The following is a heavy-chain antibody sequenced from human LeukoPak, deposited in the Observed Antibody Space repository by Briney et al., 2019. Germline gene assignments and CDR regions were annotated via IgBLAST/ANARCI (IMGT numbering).Heavy chain of an antibody. D-gene: IGHD1-1*01. V-gene: IGHV1-69*05. Sequence: SVKVSCKVSGGTFSSYAISWVRQAPGQGLEWMGGIIPIFGTANYAQKLQGRVTITTDESTSTAYMELSSLRSEDTAVYYCARDKGWNDPAQRLNYYYYMDVWGKGTTVTVSS. J-gene: IGHJ6*03. CDR1: GGTFSSYA. CDR3: ARDKGWNDPAQRLNYYYYMDV. CDR2: IIPIFGTA.